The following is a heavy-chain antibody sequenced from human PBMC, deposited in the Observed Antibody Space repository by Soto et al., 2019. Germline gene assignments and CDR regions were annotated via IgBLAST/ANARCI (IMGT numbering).Heavy chain of an antibody. V-gene: IGHV1-18*04. Sequence: ASVIGSCTASGYTFTSYGISLVRQAPGQGLEWMGWISAYNGNTNYAQKLQGRVTMTTDTSTSTAYMELRSLRSDDTAVYYCAQSSPHCSGGSCYSREHWFDPWGQGTLVTVSS. CDR1: GYTFTSYG. CDR2: ISAYNGNT. D-gene: IGHD2-15*01. J-gene: IGHJ5*02. CDR3: AQSSPHCSGGSCYSREHWFDP.